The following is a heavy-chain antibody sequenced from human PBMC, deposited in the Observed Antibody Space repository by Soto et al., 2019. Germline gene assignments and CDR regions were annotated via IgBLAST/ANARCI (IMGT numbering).Heavy chain of an antibody. CDR1: GGSISSSSYY. CDR3: ARHRAYSSSWESDAFDI. CDR2: IYYSGST. Sequence: QLQLQESGPGLVKPSETLSLTCTVSGGSISSSSYYWGWIRQPPGKGLEWIGSIYYSGSTYYNPSLKSRVTISVDTSKNQFSLKLSSVTAADTAVYYCARHRAYSSSWESDAFDIWGQGTMVTVSS. J-gene: IGHJ3*02. D-gene: IGHD6-13*01. V-gene: IGHV4-39*01.